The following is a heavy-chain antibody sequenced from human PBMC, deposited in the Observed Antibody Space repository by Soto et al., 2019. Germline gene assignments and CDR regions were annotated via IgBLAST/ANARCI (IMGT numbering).Heavy chain of an antibody. J-gene: IGHJ6*02. CDR3: ARDDEYSGNGMDV. V-gene: IGHV3-33*01. CDR1: GFTFSNYG. Sequence: QVQLVEAGGGMVQPGRSLGLSCAASGFTFSNYGMHWVRQAPGKGLEWVAVILNDGSNRYHADSVKDRFTISRDNSKNMLYLQMNSLRAEDRAVYYCARDDEYSGNGMDVWGQGTTVTVS. D-gene: IGHD3-10*01. CDR2: ILNDGSNR.